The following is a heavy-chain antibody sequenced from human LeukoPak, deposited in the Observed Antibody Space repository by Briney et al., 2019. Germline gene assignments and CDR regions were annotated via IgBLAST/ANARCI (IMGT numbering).Heavy chain of an antibody. J-gene: IGHJ5*02. CDR2: INPSGGST. CDR1: GYTFTSYG. D-gene: IGHD4-23*01. CDR3: ARDNSVEDTAWWFDP. V-gene: IGHV1-69*10. Sequence: ASVKVSCKASGYTFTSYGISWVRQAPGQGLEWMGLINPSGGSTNYAQKFQGRVTITADKSTSTAYMELSSLRSEDTAVYYCARDNSVEDTAWWFDPWGQGTLVTVSS.